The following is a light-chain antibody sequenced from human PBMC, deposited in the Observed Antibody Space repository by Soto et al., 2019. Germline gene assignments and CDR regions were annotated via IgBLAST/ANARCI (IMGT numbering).Light chain of an antibody. Sequence: DIQMTQSPSSVSASVGDRVTITCRASQGISNWLAWYQQKPGKAPSLLIHAASSLQSGVPSRFSGSGYGTDFTLPIRSLQPEDFATYFCQQANSLPVTFGPGTKVDIK. J-gene: IGKJ3*01. CDR3: QQANSLPVT. CDR1: QGISNW. V-gene: IGKV1-12*01. CDR2: AAS.